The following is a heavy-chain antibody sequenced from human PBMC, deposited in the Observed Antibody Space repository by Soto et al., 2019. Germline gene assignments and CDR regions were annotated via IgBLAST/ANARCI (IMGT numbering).Heavy chain of an antibody. J-gene: IGHJ4*02. CDR1: GGSITTNW. D-gene: IGHD6-19*01. CDR3: ARHIAVSRTRGFEY. CDR2: IYHNGNT. Sequence: QVHLQESGPGLVKPSGTLSLTCAVSGGSITTNWWSWFRQPPWKVLEWIGEIYHNGNTNYNPSLRGRVTISVDKSNNQFSLNLNSVTAADSAICYCARHIAVSRTRGFEYWGQGNLVTVSS. V-gene: IGHV4-4*02.